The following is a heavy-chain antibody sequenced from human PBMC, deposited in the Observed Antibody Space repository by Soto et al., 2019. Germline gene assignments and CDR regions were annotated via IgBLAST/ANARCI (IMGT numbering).Heavy chain of an antibody. CDR1: GYTFTGYY. V-gene: IGHV1-2*04. CDR3: ARVGMASHYGMDV. CDR2: INPNSGGT. D-gene: IGHD6-13*01. Sequence: ASVKVSCKAPGYTFTGYYMHWVRQAPGQGLEWMGWINPNSGGTNYAQKFQGWVTMTRDTSISTAYMELSRLRSDDTAVYYCARVGMASHYGMDVWGQGTTVTVSS. J-gene: IGHJ6*02.